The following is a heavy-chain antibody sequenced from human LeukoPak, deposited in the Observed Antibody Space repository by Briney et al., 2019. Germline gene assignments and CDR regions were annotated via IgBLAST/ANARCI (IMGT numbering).Heavy chain of an antibody. V-gene: IGHV4-59*08. CDR1: GGSISSYY. Sequence: PSETLSLTCTVSGGSISSYYWSWIRQPPGKGLEWIGYIYYSGSTNYNPSLKSRVTISVDTSKNQFSLKLSSVTAADTAVYYYARRPSDYDILTGYYRIGAFDIWGQGTMVTVSS. CDR3: ARRPSDYDILTGYYRIGAFDI. D-gene: IGHD3-9*01. CDR2: IYYSGST. J-gene: IGHJ3*02.